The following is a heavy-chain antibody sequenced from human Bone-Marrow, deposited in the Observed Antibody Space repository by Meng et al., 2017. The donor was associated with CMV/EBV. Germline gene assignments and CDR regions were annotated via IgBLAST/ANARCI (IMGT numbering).Heavy chain of an antibody. V-gene: IGHV1-69*05. Sequence: SVKVSCKASGGTFSSYAISWVRQAPGQGLEWMGGIIPIFGTANYAQKFQGRVTITTDESTSTAYMELSSLRSEDTAVYYCARVFLGKSAAIGGRYFDLWGRGTLVTVSS. CDR2: IIPIFGTA. CDR1: GGTFSSYA. CDR3: ARVFLGKSAAIGGRYFDL. J-gene: IGHJ2*01. D-gene: IGHD2-2*02.